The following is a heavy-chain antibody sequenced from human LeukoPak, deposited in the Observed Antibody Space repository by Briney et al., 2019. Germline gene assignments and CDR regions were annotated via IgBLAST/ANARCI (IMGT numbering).Heavy chain of an antibody. CDR1: GFTFSSYA. Sequence: PGGSLRLSCAASGFTFSSYAMSWVRQAPGKGLEWVAFIRYDGSLKYYADSVKGRFTISRDNSKNTLYLQMSSLRAEDTAVYYCAKDKYSPFDYWGQGTLVTVSS. CDR3: AKDKYSPFDY. J-gene: IGHJ4*02. CDR2: IRYDGSLK. V-gene: IGHV3-30*02. D-gene: IGHD5-18*01.